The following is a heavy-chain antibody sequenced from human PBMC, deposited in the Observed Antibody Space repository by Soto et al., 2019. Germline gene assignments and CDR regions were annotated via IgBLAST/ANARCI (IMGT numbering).Heavy chain of an antibody. CDR1: GLTFTNAW. D-gene: IGHD3-16*02. Sequence: EVQLVESGGGLGKPGGSLRLSCEASGLTFTNAWMTWVRQAPGKGLEWVGSIKSKTDGGTIDYAAPVKGRFSISRDDSKNTLYLQMNSLKTEDTAVYYCVIAGYYHGVDVWGQGTTVIVSS. CDR3: VIAGYYHGVDV. V-gene: IGHV3-15*07. CDR2: IKSKTDGGTI. J-gene: IGHJ6*02.